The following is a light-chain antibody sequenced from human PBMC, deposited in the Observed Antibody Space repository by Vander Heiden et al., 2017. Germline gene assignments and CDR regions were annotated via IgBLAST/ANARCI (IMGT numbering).Light chain of an antibody. CDR2: DAS. Sequence: DIRTPPSPSPLSASVGDRVTITCPARQSISNWLAWYQQKQGEAPKLLIYDASTWESGVPSRFSGSGSGTEFTLTISSLQLDDFATYYCQQYNSFRTFGQGTKVEI. CDR3: QQYNSFRT. CDR1: QSISNW. J-gene: IGKJ1*01. V-gene: IGKV1-5*01.